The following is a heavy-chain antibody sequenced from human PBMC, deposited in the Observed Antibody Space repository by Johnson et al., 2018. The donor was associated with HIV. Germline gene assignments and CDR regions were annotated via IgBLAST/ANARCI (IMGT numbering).Heavy chain of an antibody. Sequence: QVQLVESGGGVVQPGGSVRLSCAVSGLNFSDYGMHWVRQAPGKGLEWVAVISFDGSEEYYVDSVKGRFTISRDNARNSLHLEMNSLGAEDTAVYYCARGGNEIDAFDIWGQGTMVTVSS. V-gene: IGHV3-30*03. CDR3: ARGGNEIDAFDI. CDR2: ISFDGSEE. CDR1: GLNFSDYG. D-gene: IGHD1-1*01. J-gene: IGHJ3*02.